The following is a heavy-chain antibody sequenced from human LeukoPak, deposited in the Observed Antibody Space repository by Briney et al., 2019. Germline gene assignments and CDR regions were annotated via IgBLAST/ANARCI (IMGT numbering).Heavy chain of an antibody. CDR2: ISWNSGSI. J-gene: IGHJ4*02. CDR1: GFTFDDYA. CDR3: AKDIATGNRLYYFDY. V-gene: IGHV3-9*01. Sequence: GRSLRLSCAASGFTFDDYAKHWVRQAPGKGLEWVSGISWNSGSIGYADSVKGRFTISRDNAKNSLYLQMNSLRAEDTALYYCAKDIATGNRLYYFDYWGQGTLVTVSS. D-gene: IGHD1-14*01.